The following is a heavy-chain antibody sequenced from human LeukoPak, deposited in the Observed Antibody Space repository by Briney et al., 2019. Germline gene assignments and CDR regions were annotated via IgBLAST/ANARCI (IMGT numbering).Heavy chain of an antibody. CDR3: ARVAGSIDY. CDR2: MNPNRGYT. J-gene: IGHJ4*02. Sequence: ASVKVSCKASGYSFTSYDINWVRQATGQGLEWMGWMNPNRGYTGYAQNFQGRVTLTRNTSISTAYMPLRILRSDDTAVCYCARVAGSIDYWGQGTLVTVSS. D-gene: IGHD6-19*01. CDR1: GYSFTSYD. V-gene: IGHV1-8*03.